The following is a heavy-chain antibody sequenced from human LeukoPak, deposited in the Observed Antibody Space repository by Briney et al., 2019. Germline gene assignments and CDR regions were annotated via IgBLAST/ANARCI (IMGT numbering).Heavy chain of an antibody. V-gene: IGHV5-10-1*01. CDR1: GYSFTSYR. CDR2: IDPSDSYT. CDR3: ARRSVVPAAADGFDY. J-gene: IGHJ4*02. D-gene: IGHD2-2*01. Sequence: GESRDSSFKGPGYSFTSYRSSWVRQMPGKGLEWMGRIDPSDSYTNYSPSFQGHVTISADKSISTAYLQWSSLKASDTAMYYCARRSVVPAAADGFDYWGQGTLVTVSS.